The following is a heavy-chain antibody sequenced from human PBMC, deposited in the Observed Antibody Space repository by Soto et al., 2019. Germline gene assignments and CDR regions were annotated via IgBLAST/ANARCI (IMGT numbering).Heavy chain of an antibody. D-gene: IGHD1-1*01. CDR1: GFTFSSYG. CDR3: ARDLYNWNDGIDY. V-gene: IGHV3-33*01. J-gene: IGHJ4*02. CDR2: IWYDGSNK. Sequence: QVQLVESGGGVVQPGRSLRLSCAASGFTFSSYGMHWVRQAPGKGLEWVAVIWYDGSNKYYADSVKGRFTISRDNSKNTLYLQMNSLRAEDTAVYYCARDLYNWNDGIDYWGQGTLVTVSS.